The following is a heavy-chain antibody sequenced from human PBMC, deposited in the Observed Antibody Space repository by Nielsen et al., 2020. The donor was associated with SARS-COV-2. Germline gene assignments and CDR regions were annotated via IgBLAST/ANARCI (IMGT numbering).Heavy chain of an antibody. CDR3: AREPAVGATTTGDGFDY. CDR1: GYTFTSYA. Sequence: ASVKVSCKASGYTFTSYAMNWVRQAPGQGLEWMGWINTNTGNPTYAQGFTGRFVFSLDTSVSTAYLQISSLKAEDTAVYYCAREPAVGATTTGDGFDYWGQGTLVTVSS. CDR2: INTNTGNP. V-gene: IGHV7-4-1*02. D-gene: IGHD1-26*01. J-gene: IGHJ4*02.